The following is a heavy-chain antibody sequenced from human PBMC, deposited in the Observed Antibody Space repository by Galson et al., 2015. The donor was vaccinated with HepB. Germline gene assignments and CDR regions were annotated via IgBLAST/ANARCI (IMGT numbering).Heavy chain of an antibody. J-gene: IGHJ5*02. CDR3: ARGYCSGGSCADDERGWFDP. CDR1: GYTFTSYY. D-gene: IGHD2-15*01. V-gene: IGHV1-46*04. CDR2: INPSGGST. Sequence: SVKVSCKASGYTFTSYYMHWVRQAPGQGLEWMGIINPSGGSTSYAQKLQGRVTMTRDTSTSTVYMELSSLRSEDTAVYYCARGYCSGGSCADDERGWFDPWGQGTLVTVSS.